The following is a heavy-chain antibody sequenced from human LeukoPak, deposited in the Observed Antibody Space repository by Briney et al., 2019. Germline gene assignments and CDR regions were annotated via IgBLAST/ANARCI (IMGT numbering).Heavy chain of an antibody. CDR1: GFTFSDYY. V-gene: IGHV3-11*04. J-gene: IGHJ5*02. CDR2: ISSSGSTI. CDR3: ARSAPGSSSWYVPNWFDP. D-gene: IGHD6-13*01. Sequence: GGSLRLSCAASGFTFSDYYMSWIRQAPGKGLEWVSYISSSGSTIYYADSVKGRFTISRDNAKNSLYLQMNSLRAEDTAVYYCARSAPGSSSWYVPNWFDPWGQGTLVTVSS.